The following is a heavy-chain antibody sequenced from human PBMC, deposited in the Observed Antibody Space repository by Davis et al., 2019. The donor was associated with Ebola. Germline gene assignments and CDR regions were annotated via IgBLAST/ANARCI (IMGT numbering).Heavy chain of an antibody. V-gene: IGHV7-4-1*02. Sequence: AASVKVSCKASGYTFTTYPMNWVRQAPGQGLEWMGWINTNTGNPTYAQGFTGRSVFSLDTSVSTAYLQISSLKAEDTAVYYCARDRHYYGMDVWGQGTTVTVSS. CDR1: GYTFTTYP. CDR2: INTNTGNP. CDR3: ARDRHYYGMDV. J-gene: IGHJ6*02.